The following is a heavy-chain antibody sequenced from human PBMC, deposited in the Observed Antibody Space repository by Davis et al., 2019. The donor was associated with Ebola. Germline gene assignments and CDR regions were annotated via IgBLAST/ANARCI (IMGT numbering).Heavy chain of an antibody. CDR2: ISYDGSNK. CDR3: ARRSGPDY. J-gene: IGHJ4*02. Sequence: GESLKISCAASGFTFSSYAMHWVRQAPGKGLEWVAVISYDGSNKYYADSVKGRFTISRDNSKNTLYLQMNSLRAEDTAVYYCARRSGPDYWGQGTLDTVSS. V-gene: IGHV3-30*04. D-gene: IGHD3-10*01. CDR1: GFTFSSYA.